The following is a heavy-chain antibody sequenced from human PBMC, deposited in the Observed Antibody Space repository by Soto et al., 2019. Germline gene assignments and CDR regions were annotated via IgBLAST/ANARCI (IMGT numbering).Heavy chain of an antibody. CDR1: GGTFSSYA. CDR2: IIPIFGTA. V-gene: IGHV1-69*06. CDR3: ARVATMIVVVRYPWWYFDL. J-gene: IGHJ2*01. Sequence: QVQLVQSGAEVKKPGSSVKVSCKASGGTFSSYAISWVRQAPGQGLEWMGGIIPIFGTANYAQKFQGRVTITADKSTSTAYMELSSLRSEDTAVYYCARVATMIVVVRYPWWYFDLWGRGTLVTVSS. D-gene: IGHD3-22*01.